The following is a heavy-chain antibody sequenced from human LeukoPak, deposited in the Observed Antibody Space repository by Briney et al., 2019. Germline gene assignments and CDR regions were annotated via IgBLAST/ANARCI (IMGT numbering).Heavy chain of an antibody. V-gene: IGHV1-18*04. J-gene: IGHJ4*02. Sequence: GASVKVSCKASGYTFTSYGISWVRQAPGQGLEWMGWISGYNGNTNYAQELQGRVTMTTDTSTSTAYMELRSLRSDDTAVYYCARGDAYCSGGSCHSGNFDQWGQGTLVTVSS. CDR2: ISGYNGNT. CDR3: ARGDAYCSGGSCHSGNFDQ. D-gene: IGHD2-15*01. CDR1: GYTFTSYG.